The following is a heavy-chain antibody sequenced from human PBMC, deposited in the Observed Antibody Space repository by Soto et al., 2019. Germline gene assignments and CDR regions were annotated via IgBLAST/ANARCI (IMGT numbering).Heavy chain of an antibody. D-gene: IGHD2-15*01. CDR2: ISGSGGST. CDR1: GFTFSSYA. J-gene: IGHJ4*02. Sequence: PGGSLRLSCAASGFTFSSYAMSWVRQAPGKGLEWVSAISGSGGSTYYADSVKGRFTISRDNSKNTLYLQMNSLRAEDTAVYYCAKDGYCIGGSCFYQGYGGNSGLLDYFDYWGQGTLVTVSS. V-gene: IGHV3-23*01. CDR3: AKDGYCIGGSCFYQGYGGNSGLLDYFDY.